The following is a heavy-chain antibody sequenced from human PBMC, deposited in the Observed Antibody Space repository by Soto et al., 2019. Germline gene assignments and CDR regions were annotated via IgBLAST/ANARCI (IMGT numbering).Heavy chain of an antibody. V-gene: IGHV6-1*01. Sequence: SQTLSLTSAISGDSVSSNSAAWNWIRESPSRGLEWLRRTYHRPKWYNDYAVSVKSRITINPDTSKNQFSLQLNSVTPEDTAVYYCERDVDIGGYDWDWFDPWGLVTLVTVHS. D-gene: IGHD5-12*01. CDR2: TYHRPKWYN. CDR3: ERDVDIGGYDWDWFDP. CDR1: GDSVSSNSAA. J-gene: IGHJ5*02.